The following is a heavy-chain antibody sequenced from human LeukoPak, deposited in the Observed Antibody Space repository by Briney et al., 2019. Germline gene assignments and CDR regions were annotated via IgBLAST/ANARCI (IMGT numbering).Heavy chain of an antibody. V-gene: IGHV3-11*01. J-gene: IGHJ4*02. CDR1: GFTFSDYY. CDR2: ISSSGSTI. Sequence: GVSLRLSCAASGFTFSDYYMSWIRQAPGKGLEWVSYISSSGSTIYYADSVKGRFTISRDNAKNSLYLQMNSLRGEDTAVYYCARDSSKGYSYGDTDYWGQGNLVTVSS. CDR3: ARDSSKGYSYGDTDY. D-gene: IGHD5-18*01.